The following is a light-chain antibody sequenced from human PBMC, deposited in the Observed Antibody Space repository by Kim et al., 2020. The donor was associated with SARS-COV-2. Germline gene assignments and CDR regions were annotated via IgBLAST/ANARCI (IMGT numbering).Light chain of an antibody. CDR2: GAS. CDR3: QQSYQSPYT. Sequence: DIQMTQSPSSLSASVGDRVMVTCRASQTIDEHLNWYQQRPGEAPKLLIYGASNLQHGVPSRFSGSGSGTYFTLTIGSLQPEDLATYFCQQSYQSPYTFGRGTKLEIK. CDR1: QTIDEH. J-gene: IGKJ2*01. V-gene: IGKV1-39*01.